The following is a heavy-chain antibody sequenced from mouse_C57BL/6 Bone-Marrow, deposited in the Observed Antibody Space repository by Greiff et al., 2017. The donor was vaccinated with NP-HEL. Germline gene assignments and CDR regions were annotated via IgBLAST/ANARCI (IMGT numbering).Heavy chain of an antibody. CDR3: ARPENYGSLFDY. Sequence: LQHSGAELVKPGASVKISCKASGYAFSSYWMNWVKQRPGKGLEWIGQIYPGDGDTNYNGKFKGKATLTADKSSSTAYMQLSSLTSEDSAVYFCARPENYGSLFDYWGQGTTLTVSS. CDR1: GYAFSSYW. CDR2: IYPGDGDT. D-gene: IGHD1-1*01. J-gene: IGHJ2*01. V-gene: IGHV1-80*01.